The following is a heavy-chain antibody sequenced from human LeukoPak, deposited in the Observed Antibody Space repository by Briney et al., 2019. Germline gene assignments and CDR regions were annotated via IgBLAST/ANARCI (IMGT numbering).Heavy chain of an antibody. D-gene: IGHD3-10*02. V-gene: IGHV1-69*13. CDR1: GGTFSSYA. Sequence: ASMKVSCKASGGTFSSYAISWVRQTPGQGLEWMGGIIPIFGTANYAQKFQGRVTITADESTSTAYMELSSLRSEDTAVYYCARDRHVYYVKRDSYYGMDVWGQGTTVTVSS. J-gene: IGHJ6*02. CDR2: IIPIFGTA. CDR3: ARDRHVYYVKRDSYYGMDV.